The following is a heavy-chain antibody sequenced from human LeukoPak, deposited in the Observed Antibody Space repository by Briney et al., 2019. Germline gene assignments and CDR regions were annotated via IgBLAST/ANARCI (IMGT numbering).Heavy chain of an antibody. Sequence: GGSLRLSCVASGFTVSSNYVSWVRQAPGKGLEWVSVIYAGGHTYYADSVKGRFTVSRDNSKNTLYLQLNSLRAEDTAVYYCARAWGDILTGYGYFDYWGQGTLVTVSS. D-gene: IGHD3-9*01. CDR1: GFTVSSNY. CDR3: ARAWGDILTGYGYFDY. J-gene: IGHJ4*02. CDR2: IYAGGHT. V-gene: IGHV3-53*01.